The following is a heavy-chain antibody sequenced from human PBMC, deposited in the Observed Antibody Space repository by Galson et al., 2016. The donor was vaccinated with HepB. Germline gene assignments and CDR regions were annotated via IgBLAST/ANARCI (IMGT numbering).Heavy chain of an antibody. CDR1: GDSISSRSYY. CDR2: IYYNGYT. D-gene: IGHD3-3*01. V-gene: IGHV4-39*01. CDR3: ARQGDFWSGYYVVYYYGMDV. J-gene: IGHJ6*02. Sequence: ETLSLTCSVSGDSISSRSYYWGWIRQSPGKGLEWIGSIYYNGYTHYNPSLKSRVTISIDTSKNHFSLKLRSVTAADTAVYYCARQGDFWSGYYVVYYYGMDVWGQGTTVIVSS.